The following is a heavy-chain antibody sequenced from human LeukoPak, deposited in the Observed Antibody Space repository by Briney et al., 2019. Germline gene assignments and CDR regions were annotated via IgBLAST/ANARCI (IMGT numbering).Heavy chain of an antibody. V-gene: IGHV4-61*02. CDR2: IYTSGST. CDR3: ARGYYDSSGYYGWAWFDP. D-gene: IGHD3-22*01. Sequence: SETLSLTCTVSGGSISSGSYYWSWIRQPAGKGLEWIGRIYTSGSTNYNPSLKSRVTISVDTSKNQFSLKLSSVTAADTAVYYCARGYYDSSGYYGWAWFDPWGQGTLVTVSS. CDR1: GGSISSGSYY. J-gene: IGHJ5*02.